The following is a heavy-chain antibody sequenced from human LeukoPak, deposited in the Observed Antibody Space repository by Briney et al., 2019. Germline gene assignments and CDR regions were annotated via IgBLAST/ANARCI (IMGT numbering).Heavy chain of an antibody. V-gene: IGHV4-4*07. J-gene: IGHJ4*02. Sequence: SETLSLTCTVSGGSISSYYWSWIRQPAGKGLEWIGRIYTSGSTNYNPSLKSRVTMSVDTSKNQFSLKLSSVTAADTAVYYCAREQYCSSTSCYLTTRRGGLDYWGQGTLVTVSS. D-gene: IGHD2-2*01. CDR1: GGSISSYY. CDR2: IYTSGST. CDR3: AREQYCSSTSCYLTTRRGGLDY.